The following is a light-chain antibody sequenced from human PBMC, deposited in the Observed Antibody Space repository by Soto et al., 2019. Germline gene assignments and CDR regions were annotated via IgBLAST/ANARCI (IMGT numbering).Light chain of an antibody. CDR1: YSNIGAGHD. Sequence: QSVLTQPPSASGAPRQRVTISCTGSYSNIGAGHDVHWYQQVPGTVPQLLIYGHNKRPSGVSDRFSGSTSCSSAFLTITGLQAEDEAYYYGQSYDDKGRVFGGGTKLTVL. CDR3: QSYDDKGRV. CDR2: GHN. J-gene: IGLJ3*02. V-gene: IGLV1-40*01.